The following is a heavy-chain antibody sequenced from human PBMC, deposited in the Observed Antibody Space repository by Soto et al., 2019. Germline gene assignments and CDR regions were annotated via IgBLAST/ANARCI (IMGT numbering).Heavy chain of an antibody. J-gene: IGHJ4*02. CDR2: IYYSGST. CDR1: GGSISSYY. CDR3: ARVYGDYLDY. V-gene: IGHV4-59*01. Sequence: SSETLSLTCTVSGGSISSYYWSWIRQPPGKGLEWIGYIYYSGSTNYNPSLKSRVTISVDTSKNQSSLKLSSVTAADTAVYYCARVYGDYLDYWGQGTLVTVSS. D-gene: IGHD4-17*01.